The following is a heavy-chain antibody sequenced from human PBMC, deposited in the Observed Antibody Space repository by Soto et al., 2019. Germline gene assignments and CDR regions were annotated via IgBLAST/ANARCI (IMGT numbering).Heavy chain of an antibody. CDR3: ARNSLTSDYYFDY. D-gene: IGHD6-13*01. CDR2: IYYTGIT. CDR1: GGSIGTGGYY. Sequence: QVQLQESGPGLVKPSQTLSLTCTVSGGSIGTGGYYWSWIRQHPGKGLEYIGYIYYTGITYYNPSLKSRITISLDTAKNQCSLTVISVTAADTAVYYCARNSLTSDYYFDYWGQGILVTVSS. J-gene: IGHJ4*02. V-gene: IGHV4-31*03.